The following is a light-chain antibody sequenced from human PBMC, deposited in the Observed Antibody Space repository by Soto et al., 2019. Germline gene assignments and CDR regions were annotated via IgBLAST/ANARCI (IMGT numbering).Light chain of an antibody. J-gene: IGKJ4*01. Sequence: ETVMTQSPATLSVSPGERATLSCRASQSVRGNLAWYQQKPGQAPRLPIYAASTRATGIPARFSGSGSGTEFTLTISSLQSEDFGIYYCHQYNDWLSFGGGTKVEIK. CDR2: AAS. CDR1: QSVRGN. CDR3: HQYNDWLS. V-gene: IGKV3-15*01.